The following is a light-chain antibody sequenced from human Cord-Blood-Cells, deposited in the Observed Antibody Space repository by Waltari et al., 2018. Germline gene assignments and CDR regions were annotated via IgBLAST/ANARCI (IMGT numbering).Light chain of an antibody. CDR2: KAC. V-gene: IGKV1-5*03. CDR3: QQYNSYSPWT. Sequence: DIQMTQSPSTLSASVGDRVTITCRASQSISSWLAWYQQKPGKAPKLLIYKACSLESGVPSRFSGSGSGTEFTLTISSLQPDDFATYYCQQYNSYSPWTFGQGTKVEIK. CDR1: QSISSW. J-gene: IGKJ1*01.